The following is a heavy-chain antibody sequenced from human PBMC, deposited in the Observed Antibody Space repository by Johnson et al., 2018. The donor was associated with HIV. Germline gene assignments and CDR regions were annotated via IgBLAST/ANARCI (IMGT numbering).Heavy chain of an antibody. CDR2: IKQDGSEK. Sequence: VQLVESGGGLVQPGGSLRLSCAASGFTFSSYWMSWVRQAPGKGLEWVANIKQDGSEKYYVDSVKGRFTISRDNAKNSLYLQMNSLRAEDTAVYYCARLPSGYSRDAFHIWGQGTMVTVSS. CDR1: GFTFSSYW. CDR3: ARLPSGYSRDAFHI. V-gene: IGHV3-7*05. D-gene: IGHD5-18*01. J-gene: IGHJ3*02.